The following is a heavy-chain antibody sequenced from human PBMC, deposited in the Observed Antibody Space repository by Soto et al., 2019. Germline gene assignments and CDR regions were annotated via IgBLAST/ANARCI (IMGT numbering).Heavy chain of an antibody. V-gene: IGHV1-18*01. CDR2: ISANNGNT. J-gene: IGHJ6*02. Sequence: ASVKVSCKASGYTFTSYDISWVRQAPGQGLEWLGWISANNGNTNYAQKLQGRVTMTTDTSTSTASMELSSLRSDDTAVYYCASIITGSTYYYGMDVWGQGTTVTVSS. D-gene: IGHD1-20*01. CDR3: ASIITGSTYYYGMDV. CDR1: GYTFTSYD.